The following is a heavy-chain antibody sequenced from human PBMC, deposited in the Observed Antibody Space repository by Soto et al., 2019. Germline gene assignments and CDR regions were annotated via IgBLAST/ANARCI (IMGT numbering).Heavy chain of an antibody. CDR1: GYSFTSYW. J-gene: IGHJ3*02. D-gene: IGHD2-15*01. CDR2: IYPGNSDT. Sequence: GESLKISCKGSGYSFTSYWIGWVRQMPEKKLKWMRIIYPGNSDTRCSPTFQGQVTISADKSISTAYLQWSSLKASDTAMYYCALRGDYCSGGSCPLLGAFDIWGQGTMVTVSS. V-gene: IGHV5-51*01. CDR3: ALRGDYCSGGSCPLLGAFDI.